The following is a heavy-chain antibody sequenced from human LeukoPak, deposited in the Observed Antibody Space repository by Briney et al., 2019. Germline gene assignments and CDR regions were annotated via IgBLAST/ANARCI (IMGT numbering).Heavy chain of an antibody. CDR2: IKHDGSEK. CDR3: ASAPGLGY. D-gene: IGHD3-16*01. Sequence: GGSLRLSCAASGFTFSSYWMSWVRQSPGKGLEWVANIKHDGSEKYYVDSVKGRFTISRDNAKNSLYLQMNSLRAEDTAIYYCASAPGLGYWGQGTMVTVSS. J-gene: IGHJ4*02. CDR1: GFTFSSYW. V-gene: IGHV3-7*01.